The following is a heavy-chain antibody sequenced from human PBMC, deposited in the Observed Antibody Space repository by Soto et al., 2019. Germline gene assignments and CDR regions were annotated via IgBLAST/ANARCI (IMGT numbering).Heavy chain of an antibody. D-gene: IGHD4-17*01. CDR1: GFPFNNAW. CDR2: VKSKADGGSG. Sequence: EGSLRLSCAASGFPFNNAWINWVRQVPGKGLEWVGRVKSKADGGSGDYAAPVKGRFVVSRDDSKDIVYLQMNSLKIEDTGVYYCSTDSRTTVTEILFDYGAHGTQVTVS. CDR3: STDSRTTVTEILFDY. V-gene: IGHV3-15*07. J-gene: IGHJ4*01.